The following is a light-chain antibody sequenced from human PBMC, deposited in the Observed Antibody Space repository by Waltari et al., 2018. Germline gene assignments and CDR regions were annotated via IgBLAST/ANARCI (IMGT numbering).Light chain of an antibody. V-gene: IGKV3-15*01. CDR3: QQYNQWPPIT. Sequence: DTVVTRSPDTLSVSPGERVTLSCRASQSVGSDLAWYQQKPGQAPRLLIYGASTRATGIPARFSGSGSGTEFTLTISSLQSEDLGVYYCQQYNQWPPITFGPGTKVEVK. CDR2: GAS. CDR1: QSVGSD. J-gene: IGKJ3*01.